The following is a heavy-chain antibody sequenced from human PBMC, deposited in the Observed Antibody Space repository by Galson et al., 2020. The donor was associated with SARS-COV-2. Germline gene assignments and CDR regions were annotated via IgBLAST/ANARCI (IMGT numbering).Heavy chain of an antibody. D-gene: IGHD1-20*01. CDR2: ISVGGGNT. CDR1: GSIFTSYF. J-gene: IGHJ4*02. Sequence: GGSLRLSCAASGSIFTSYFMTWVRQAPGKGLEWVSGISVGGGNTYYTDSVKGRFTIFRDNSKNTLYLQMNSLRVDDTGVYYCARYERKSPVDYWGQGTLVTVSS. CDR3: ARYERKSPVDY. V-gene: IGHV3-23*01.